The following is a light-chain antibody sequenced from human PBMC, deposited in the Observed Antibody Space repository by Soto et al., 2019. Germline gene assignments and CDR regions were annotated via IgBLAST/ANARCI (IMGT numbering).Light chain of an antibody. Sequence: QSALTQPASVSGSPGQSITISCTGTSSDVGGYNYVSWYQQHPGKAPKLMIYDVSNRPSGVANRFSGSKSGNTASLTISGLQAEDEADYSCISYTRSSTRVFGTGTKLTVL. V-gene: IGLV2-14*01. CDR2: DVS. J-gene: IGLJ1*01. CDR3: ISYTRSSTRV. CDR1: SSDVGGYNY.